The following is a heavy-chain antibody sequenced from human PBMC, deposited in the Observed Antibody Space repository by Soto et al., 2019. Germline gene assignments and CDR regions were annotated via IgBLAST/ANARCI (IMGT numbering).Heavy chain of an antibody. D-gene: IGHD6-13*01. V-gene: IGHV3-30*18. Sequence: QVHLVESGGGVVQPGRSLRLSCAASGFTFSNYDMHWVRQAPGRGLEWVALISFDGSNKYYADSVKGRFTISRDNSRNTLYLQMNSLRAEDTAVYDCAKFSLGILGAYWGQGTLVTVSS. J-gene: IGHJ4*02. CDR3: AKFSLGILGAY. CDR2: ISFDGSNK. CDR1: GFTFSNYD.